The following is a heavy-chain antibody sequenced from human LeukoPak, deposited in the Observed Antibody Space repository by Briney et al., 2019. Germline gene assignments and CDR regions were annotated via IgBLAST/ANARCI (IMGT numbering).Heavy chain of an antibody. Sequence: GGSLILSCAASGFTFSSYAMHWVRQAPGKGLEWVAVISYDGSNKYYADSVKGRFTISRDNSKNTLYLQMNSLRAEDTAVYYCARDSSGDFDYWGQGTLVTVSS. V-gene: IGHV3-30*04. D-gene: IGHD6-19*01. CDR1: GFTFSSYA. CDR2: ISYDGSNK. J-gene: IGHJ4*02. CDR3: ARDSSGDFDY.